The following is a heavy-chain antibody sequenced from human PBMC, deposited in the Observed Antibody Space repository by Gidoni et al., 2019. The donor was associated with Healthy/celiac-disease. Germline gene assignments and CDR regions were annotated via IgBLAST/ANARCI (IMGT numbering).Heavy chain of an antibody. V-gene: IGHV1-18*01. CDR3: ARGPGYCTGGVCYLVPLSYYYGMDV. CDR1: GYNFTSYG. J-gene: IGHJ6*02. Sequence: QVQLVQSGAEVKKPGASVKVSFKASGYNFTSYGISWVRQAPGQGLEWLGRISAYNGNTNYAQKLQGRVTMTTDTSTSTAYMELRSLRSDDTAVYYCARGPGYCTGGVCYLVPLSYYYGMDVWGQGTTVTVSS. CDR2: ISAYNGNT. D-gene: IGHD2-8*02.